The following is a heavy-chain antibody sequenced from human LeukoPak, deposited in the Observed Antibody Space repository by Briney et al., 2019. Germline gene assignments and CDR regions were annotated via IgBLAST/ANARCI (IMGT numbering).Heavy chain of an antibody. CDR3: AKVATGDYYYYYMDV. CDR2: MNPNSGNT. J-gene: IGHJ6*03. Sequence: ASVEVSCKASGYTFTSYDINWVRQATGQGLEWMGWMNPNSGNTGYAQKFQGRVTMTRNTSISTAYMELSSLRSEDTAVYYCAKVATGDYYYYYMDVWGKGTTVTVSS. CDR1: GYTFTSYD. V-gene: IGHV1-8*01. D-gene: IGHD7-27*01.